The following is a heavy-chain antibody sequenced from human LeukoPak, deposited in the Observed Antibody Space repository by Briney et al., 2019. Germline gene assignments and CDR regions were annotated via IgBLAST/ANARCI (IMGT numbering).Heavy chain of an antibody. CDR1: GFTFSSYS. V-gene: IGHV3-21*04. CDR3: ARNFGGGDSSGPYY. J-gene: IGHJ4*02. Sequence: GGSLRLSCAASGFTFSSYSMNWVRQAPGKGLEWVSSISSSSSYIYYADSVKGRFTISRDNAKNSLFLQMNSLRAEDTAFYYCARNFGGGDSSGPYYWGQATLVTVSS. CDR2: ISSSSSYI. D-gene: IGHD3-22*01.